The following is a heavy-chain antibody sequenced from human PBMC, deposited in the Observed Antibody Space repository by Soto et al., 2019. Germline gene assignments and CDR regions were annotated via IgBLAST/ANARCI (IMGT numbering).Heavy chain of an antibody. CDR3: ATAFYGHYGY. Sequence: PSETLSLTCAVSGGSISSSSYYWGWIRQPPGKGLEWIGSIYYSGSTYYNPSLKSRVTISVDTSKNQFSLKLSSVTAADTAVYYCATAFYGHYGYWAQGTLVTVSS. J-gene: IGHJ4*02. V-gene: IGHV4-39*01. CDR1: GGSISSSSYY. D-gene: IGHD4-17*01. CDR2: IYYSGST.